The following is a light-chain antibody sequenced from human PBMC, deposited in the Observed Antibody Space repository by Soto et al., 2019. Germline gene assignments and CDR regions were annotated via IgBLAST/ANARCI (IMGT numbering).Light chain of an antibody. CDR3: QQYGTSLFT. Sequence: ELVLTQSPGTLSLSPGDGAALSCRSSQSAYSSYLSWYQQKPGQAPRLLIYGASNSAAGIPDRFSGSGSGTDFTLTISGLEPEDFAVYYCQQYGTSLFTFGGGTRVVMK. V-gene: IGKV3-20*01. CDR2: GAS. J-gene: IGKJ4*01. CDR1: QSAYSSY.